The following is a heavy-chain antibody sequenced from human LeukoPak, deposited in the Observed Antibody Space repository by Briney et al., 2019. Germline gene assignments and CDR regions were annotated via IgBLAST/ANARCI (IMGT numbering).Heavy chain of an antibody. D-gene: IGHD2-2*01. J-gene: IGHJ4*02. CDR1: GFTFSTYS. CDR3: AREGSAADDFEY. CDR2: ISTSSGTT. V-gene: IGHV3-48*04. Sequence: GGTLRLSCAASGFTFSTYSMNGVRQAPGQGLEGVSYISTSSGTTYYADSVKGRFTISRDNAQNSMYLQMNSLTAEDTAVYYCAREGSAADDFEYWGQGTLVTVSS.